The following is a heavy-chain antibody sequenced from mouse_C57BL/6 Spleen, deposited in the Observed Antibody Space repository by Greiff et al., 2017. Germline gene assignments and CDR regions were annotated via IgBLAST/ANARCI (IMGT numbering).Heavy chain of an antibody. CDR1: GFTFSNYW. D-gene: IGHD1-1*01. Sequence: EVKVVESGGGLVQPGGSMKLSCVASGFTFSNYWMNWVRRSPEKGLEWVAQIRLKSDNYATHYAESVKGRFTIPRDDSKSSVYLQMNNLRAEDTGIYYCTARGSSYGYFDYWGQGTTLTVSS. V-gene: IGHV6-3*01. CDR2: IRLKSDNYAT. J-gene: IGHJ2*01. CDR3: TARGSSYGYFDY.